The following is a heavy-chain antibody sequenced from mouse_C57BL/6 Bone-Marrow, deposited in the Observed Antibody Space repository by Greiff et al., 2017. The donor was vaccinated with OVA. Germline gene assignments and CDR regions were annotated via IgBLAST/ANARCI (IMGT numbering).Heavy chain of an antibody. Sequence: VQLQQSGAELARPGASVKLSCKASGYTFTSYGISWVKPRPGQGLEWIGEIYPRSGNTYYTEKFKGKATLTADKSSSTAYMELRSLTSEDSAVYFCARSYYGNDLSWFAYWGQGTLVTVSA. CDR2: IYPRSGNT. CDR3: ARSYYGNDLSWFAY. CDR1: GYTFTSYG. D-gene: IGHD2-9*01. V-gene: IGHV1-81*01. J-gene: IGHJ3*01.